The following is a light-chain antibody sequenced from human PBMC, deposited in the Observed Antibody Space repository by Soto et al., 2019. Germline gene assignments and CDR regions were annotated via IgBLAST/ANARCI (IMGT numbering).Light chain of an antibody. CDR1: ESVSSIY. CDR2: GPS. V-gene: IGKV3-20*01. Sequence: EIVLTQSPGTLSLSPGEIATFSSRASESVSSIYLAWYQHKPGQAPRLLIYGPSSRATGVPDRFRGSGSGTEFTLTISRLDPEDFAVYYCHEYGSLPITFGQGTRLDI. CDR3: HEYGSLPIT. J-gene: IGKJ5*01.